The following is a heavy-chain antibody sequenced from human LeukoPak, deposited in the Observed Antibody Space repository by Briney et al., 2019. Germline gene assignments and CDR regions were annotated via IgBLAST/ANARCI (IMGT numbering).Heavy chain of an antibody. V-gene: IGHV1-18*01. CDR3: ARLWIAVASKLISFDY. CDR1: GYTFTSNG. J-gene: IGHJ4*02. Sequence: ASVTVSCKASGYTFTSNGIAWVRQAPRQGLEWMGWISAYNGNTNYAQKLQGRVTMTTDTSTSTAYMELRSLRSDDTAVYYCARLWIAVASKLISFDYWGQGTLVTVSS. D-gene: IGHD6-19*01. CDR2: ISAYNGNT.